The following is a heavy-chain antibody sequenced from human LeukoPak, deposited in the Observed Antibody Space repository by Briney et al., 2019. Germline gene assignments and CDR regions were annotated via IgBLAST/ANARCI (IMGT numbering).Heavy chain of an antibody. V-gene: IGHV3-21*06. CDR3: ATRVTADSYDASDI. CDR2: ISSTSNHK. J-gene: IGHJ3*02. CDR1: GFVFRSFS. Sequence: GGSLRLSCASSGFVFRSFSMTWVRQAPGKGLEWVASISSTSNHKYHADSVKGRFTISRDNDENSLYLQMNSLRAEDTALYYCATRVTADSYDASDIWGQGTMVTVSS. D-gene: IGHD2-21*02.